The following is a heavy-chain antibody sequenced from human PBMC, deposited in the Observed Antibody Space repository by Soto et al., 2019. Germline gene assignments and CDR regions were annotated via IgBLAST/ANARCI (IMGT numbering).Heavy chain of an antibody. D-gene: IGHD3-22*01. CDR1: GYSFTTYW. CDR3: ARVGSMGTYDSSGYYCDADY. J-gene: IGHJ4*02. CDR2: IYPGDSDT. V-gene: IGHV5-51*01. Sequence: GESLKISCKGSGYSFTTYWIGWVRQMPGKGLEWMGIIYPGDSDTRCSPSFQGQVTISADKSITTAYLQWSSLKASDTAMYYCARVGSMGTYDSSGYYCDADYWGQGTLVTVSS.